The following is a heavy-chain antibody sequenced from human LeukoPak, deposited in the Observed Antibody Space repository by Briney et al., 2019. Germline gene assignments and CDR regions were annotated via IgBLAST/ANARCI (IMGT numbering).Heavy chain of an antibody. CDR3: AKDQGGSFSLDY. Sequence: GGSLRLSCAASGFTFDDYGMSWVRHVPGKGLEWVSGINWNSVNTYYADSVKGRFTISRDNAKNSLYLQMNSLRAEDTAVYYCAKDQGGSFSLDYWGQGTLVTVSS. J-gene: IGHJ4*02. D-gene: IGHD3-16*01. V-gene: IGHV3-20*04. CDR1: GFTFDDYG. CDR2: INWNSVNT.